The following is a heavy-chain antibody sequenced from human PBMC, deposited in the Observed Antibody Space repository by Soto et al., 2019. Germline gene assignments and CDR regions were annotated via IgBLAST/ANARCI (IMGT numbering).Heavy chain of an antibody. CDR2: INHSGST. CDR3: ARAHYGVYAGWFDP. V-gene: IGHV4-34*01. D-gene: IGHD4-17*01. J-gene: IGHJ5*02. CDR1: GGSFSGYY. Sequence: QVQLQQWGAGLLKPSETLSLTCAVYGGSFSGYYWRWIRQPPGKGLEWIGEINHSGSTNYNPSLKSRVTISVDTSKNQFSLKLSSVTAADTAVYYCARAHYGVYAGWFDPWGQGTLVTVSS.